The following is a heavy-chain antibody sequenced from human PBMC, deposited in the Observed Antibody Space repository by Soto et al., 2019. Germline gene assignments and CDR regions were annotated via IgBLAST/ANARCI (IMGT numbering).Heavy chain of an antibody. CDR3: ARRAVAGPFDY. CDR1: GYSLSSGYY. J-gene: IGHJ4*02. D-gene: IGHD6-19*01. V-gene: IGHV4-38-2*01. Sequence: LSLTCAVSGYSLSSGYYWGWIRQPPGKGLEWIGSIYHSGSTYYNPSLKSRVTISVDTSKNQFSLKLSSVTAADTAVYYCARRAVAGPFDYWGQGTLVTVSS. CDR2: IYHSGST.